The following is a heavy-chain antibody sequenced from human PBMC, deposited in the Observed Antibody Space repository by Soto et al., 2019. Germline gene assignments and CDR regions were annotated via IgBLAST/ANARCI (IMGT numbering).Heavy chain of an antibody. CDR3: ARDDYYGSGNLY. Sequence: QVQLQESGPGLVKPSETLSLTCTVSGGSVSSGSYYWSWIWQPPGKGLEWIGYIYYSGSTNYNPSLKSRVTISVDTSKNQFSLKLSSVTAADTAVYYCARDDYYGSGNLYWGQGTLVTVSS. D-gene: IGHD3-10*01. J-gene: IGHJ4*02. CDR2: IYYSGST. V-gene: IGHV4-61*01. CDR1: GGSVSSGSYY.